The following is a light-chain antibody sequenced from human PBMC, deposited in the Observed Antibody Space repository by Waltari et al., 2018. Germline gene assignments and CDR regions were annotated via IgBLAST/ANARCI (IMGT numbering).Light chain of an antibody. Sequence: DIVLTQSPAILSLSPGERATLSCRASEKLRGYLAWYHQKPGQAPRLLIYDTSSRATGSPARFSGSGSGTDFTLTISSLEPEDFAVYYCEQRSNWPLTFGGGTKVEIK. V-gene: IGKV3-11*01. CDR3: EQRSNWPLT. CDR1: EKLRGY. CDR2: DTS. J-gene: IGKJ4*01.